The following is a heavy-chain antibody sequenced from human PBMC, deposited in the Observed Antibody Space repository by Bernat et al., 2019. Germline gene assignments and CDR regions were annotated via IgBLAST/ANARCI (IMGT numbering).Heavy chain of an antibody. D-gene: IGHD3/OR15-3a*01. V-gene: IGHV3-11*05. Sequence: QVQLVESGGGLVKPGGSLRLSCAASGFTFSDYYMSWIRQAPGKGLDWVSYISSSSSYTNYADSVKGRFTISRDNAKNSLYLQMNSLRAQDTAVSFCSGGTSTWTPYKDGLGQGTTVTLSS. CDR1: GFTFSDYY. CDR2: ISSSSSYT. J-gene: IGHJ6*02. CDR3: SGGTSTWTPYKDG.